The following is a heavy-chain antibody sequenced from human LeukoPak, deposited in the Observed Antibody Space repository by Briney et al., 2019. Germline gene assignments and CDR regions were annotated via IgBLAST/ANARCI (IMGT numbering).Heavy chain of an antibody. CDR1: GGTFSSYA. CDR3: ARGQEYTSSSYYFDY. Sequence: SVKVSCKASGGTFSSYAISWARQAPGQGLEWMGGIIPIFGTANYAQKFQGRVTITTDESTSTAYMELSSLRSEDTAVYYCARGQEYTSSSYYFDYWGQGTLVTVSS. D-gene: IGHD6-6*01. CDR2: IIPIFGTA. V-gene: IGHV1-69*05. J-gene: IGHJ4*02.